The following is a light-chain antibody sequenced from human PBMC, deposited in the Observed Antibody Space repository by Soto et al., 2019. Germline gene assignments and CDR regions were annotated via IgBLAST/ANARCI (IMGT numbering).Light chain of an antibody. CDR3: QAWDRSSVV. CDR1: RLGNKY. CDR2: QDT. Sequence: SYELTQPPSVSVSPGQTASIACSGDRLGNKYASWYQQKAGHSPVLVIYQDTKRPSGIPERFSGSASGNTATLTISATQAMDEADYYCQAWDRSSVVFGGGTKLTVL. V-gene: IGLV3-1*01. J-gene: IGLJ2*01.